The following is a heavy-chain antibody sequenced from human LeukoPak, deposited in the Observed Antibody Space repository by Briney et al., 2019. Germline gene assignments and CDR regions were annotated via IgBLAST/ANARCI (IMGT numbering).Heavy chain of an antibody. CDR3: ARPGRKDTAMVMYAFDI. D-gene: IGHD5-18*01. CDR1: GGTFSSYA. Sequence: ASVKVSCKASGGTFSSYAISWVRQAPGQGLEWMGRIIPILGIANYAQKFQGRVTITADKSTSTVYMELSSLRSEDTAVYYCARPGRKDTAMVMYAFDIWGQGTMVTVSS. CDR2: IIPILGIA. J-gene: IGHJ3*02. V-gene: IGHV1-69*04.